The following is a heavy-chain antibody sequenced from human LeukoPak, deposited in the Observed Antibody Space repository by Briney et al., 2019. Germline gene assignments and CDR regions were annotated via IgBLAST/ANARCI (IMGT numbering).Heavy chain of an antibody. CDR2: ISGSGGST. CDR3: AKDRKNLYYYDA. D-gene: IGHD3-22*01. J-gene: IGHJ4*02. Sequence: GGSLRLSCAASGFTFSSYAMSWVRQAPGKGLEWVSAISGSGGSTYYADSVKGRFTISRDNSKNTLYLQMNSLRAEDTAVYCCAKDRKNLYYYDAWGQGTLVTVSS. V-gene: IGHV3-23*01. CDR1: GFTFSSYA.